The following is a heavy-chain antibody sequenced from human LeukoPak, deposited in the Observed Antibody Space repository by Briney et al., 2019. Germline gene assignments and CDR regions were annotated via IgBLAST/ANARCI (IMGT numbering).Heavy chain of an antibody. V-gene: IGHV1-18*01. D-gene: IGHD2-15*01. Sequence: ASVKVFCKASGYTFTSYGISGVRQAPGQGLEGMGWISAYNGNTNYAQKLQGRVTMTTDTSTSTAYMHLRSLRSDDTAVYYCARDGYYCSGRSCYNWFDPWLQGTLVTVSS. CDR2: ISAYNGNT. CDR3: ARDGYYCSGRSCYNWFDP. J-gene: IGHJ5*02. CDR1: GYTFTSYG.